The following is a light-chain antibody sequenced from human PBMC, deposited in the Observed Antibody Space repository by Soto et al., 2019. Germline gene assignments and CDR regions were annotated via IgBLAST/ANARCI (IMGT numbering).Light chain of an antibody. CDR3: CSYACSSTHYV. J-gene: IGLJ1*01. CDR2: EGS. Sequence: QSALTQPASVSGSPGQSITISCTGTSSDVGSYNLVSWYQQHPGKAPQLMIYEGSKRPSVVSNRFSGSKSGNTALVTISVLQAEEEADYSSCSYACSSTHYVFGTGTKLTVL. CDR1: SSDVGSYNL. V-gene: IGLV2-23*01.